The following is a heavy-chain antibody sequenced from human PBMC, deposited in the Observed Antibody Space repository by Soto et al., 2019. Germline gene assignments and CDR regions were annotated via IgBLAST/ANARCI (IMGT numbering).Heavy chain of an antibody. CDR1: GFTFSSYA. Sequence: EVQLVESGGGLVQPGGSLRLSCAASGFTFSSYAMHWVRQAPGKGLEYVSAISSNGGSTYYANSVKGRFTISRDNSKNKLYVQMGSLSAEDMAVYYCAITVCGEAFDIWGQGTMVTGSS. V-gene: IGHV3-64*01. J-gene: IGHJ3*02. D-gene: IGHD3-10*01. CDR2: ISSNGGST. CDR3: AITVCGEAFDI.